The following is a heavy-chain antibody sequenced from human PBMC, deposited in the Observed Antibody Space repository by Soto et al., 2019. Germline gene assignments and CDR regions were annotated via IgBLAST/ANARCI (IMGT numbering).Heavy chain of an antibody. CDR3: ARAYYDILTGYYKEGGYFDY. Sequence: PSETLSLTCTVSGGSISSGGYYWSWIRQHPGKGLEWIGYIYYSGSTHYNPSLKSRVTISVDTSKNQFSLKLSSVTAADTAVYYCARAYYDILTGYYKEGGYFDYWGQGTLVTVSS. CDR1: GGSISSGGYY. J-gene: IGHJ4*02. CDR2: IYYSGST. V-gene: IGHV4-31*03. D-gene: IGHD3-9*01.